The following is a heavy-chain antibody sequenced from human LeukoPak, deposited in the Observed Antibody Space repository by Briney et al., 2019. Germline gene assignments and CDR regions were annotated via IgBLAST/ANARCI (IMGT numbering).Heavy chain of an antibody. CDR3: ATEVRCELLR. CDR2: FDPEDGET. V-gene: IGHV1-24*01. Sequence: GASVKVSCKVSGYTLTELSMHWQRQAPGKGLEWVGGFDPEDGETIYAQKFQGRVTMTEDTSTNTAYMELSILRSEDTAVYYCATEVRCELLRWGQGTLVTVSS. CDR1: GYTLTELS. D-gene: IGHD1-26*01. J-gene: IGHJ4*02.